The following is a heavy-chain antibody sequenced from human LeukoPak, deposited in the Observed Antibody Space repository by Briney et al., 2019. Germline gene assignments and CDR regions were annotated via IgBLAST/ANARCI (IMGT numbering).Heavy chain of an antibody. Sequence: ASVKVSFKASGYTFTSHYVHWVRQAPGQGPEWMGMINPSGGSTSYSQTFQGRVTMTRDTSTTTLYMDLSSLRSEDTAVYYCARSPITNIWYFFDYWGQGTLVTVSS. D-gene: IGHD2-8*02. CDR1: GYTFTSHY. J-gene: IGHJ4*02. V-gene: IGHV1-46*01. CDR2: INPSGGST. CDR3: ARSPITNIWYFFDY.